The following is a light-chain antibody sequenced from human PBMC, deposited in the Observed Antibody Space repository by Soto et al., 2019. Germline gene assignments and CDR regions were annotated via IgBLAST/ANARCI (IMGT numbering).Light chain of an antibody. CDR3: QQYYSYPRT. CDR2: AAS. CDR1: QGISSY. V-gene: IGKV1-8*01. Sequence: AIRMTQSPSSLSASTGDRVTITCRASQGISSYLAWYQQKPGKAPKLLIYAASTLQSGVPSRFSGNGSGTDFTLTISCLQSEDFATYYCQQYYSYPRTVGQGTKVDIK. J-gene: IGKJ1*01.